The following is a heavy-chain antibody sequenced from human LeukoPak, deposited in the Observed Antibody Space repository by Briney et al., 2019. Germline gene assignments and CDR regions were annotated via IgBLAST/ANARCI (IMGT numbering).Heavy chain of an antibody. CDR3: AKDPNGDYVGAFDM. V-gene: IGHV3-23*01. CDR1: GFTFSSYA. D-gene: IGHD4-17*01. J-gene: IGHJ3*02. CDR2: IPVSGDPT. Sequence: GGSLRLSCAASGFTFSSYAMSWVRQAPGKGLEWVSSIPVSGDPTYYADSVRGRFTVSRDNSKSSLYLQMNGLRAEDTALYYCAKDPNGDYVGAFDMWGQGTMVTVSS.